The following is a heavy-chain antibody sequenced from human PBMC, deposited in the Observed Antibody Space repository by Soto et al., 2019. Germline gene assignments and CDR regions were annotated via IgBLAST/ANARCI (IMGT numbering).Heavy chain of an antibody. Sequence: HPGGSLRLSCEASGFTFSTYWMSWVLQAPGKGLEWVATIKQDGSEKHYVDSVRGRFTISRDNADSSLFLQMSSLRAEDTAVYYCVRGCGRRRCPYSPDVWGTATTVTVSS. CDR3: VRGCGRRRCPYSPDV. CDR1: GFTFSTYW. V-gene: IGHV3-7*01. D-gene: IGHD2-15*01. J-gene: IGHJ6*04. CDR2: IKQDGSEK.